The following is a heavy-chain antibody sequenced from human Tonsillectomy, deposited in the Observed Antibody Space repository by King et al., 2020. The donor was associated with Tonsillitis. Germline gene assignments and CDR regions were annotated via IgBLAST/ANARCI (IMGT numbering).Heavy chain of an antibody. Sequence: QLQESGPGLVKPSQTLSLTCTVSGGSISSGGYYWSWIRQHPGKGLEWIGYIFYSGSTYYNPSLKSRVTISVDTSKNQFSLKLSSVTAADTAVDYCARRITIFDAFDYWGQGTLVTVSS. CDR2: IFYSGST. J-gene: IGHJ4*02. V-gene: IGHV4-31*03. CDR3: ARRITIFDAFDY. D-gene: IGHD3-3*01. CDR1: GGSISSGGYY.